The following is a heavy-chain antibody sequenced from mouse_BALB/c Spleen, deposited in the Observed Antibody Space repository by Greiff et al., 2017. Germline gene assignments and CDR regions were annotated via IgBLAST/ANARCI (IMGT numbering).Heavy chain of an antibody. Sequence: EVQLVESGGGLVQPGGSRKLSCAASGFTFSSFGMHWVRQAPEKGLEWVAYISSGSSTIYYADTVKGRFTISRDNPKNTLFLQMTSLRSEDTAMYYCARPYGSSYSWFAYWGQGTLVTVSA. V-gene: IGHV5-17*02. D-gene: IGHD1-1*01. CDR1: GFTFSSFG. CDR2: ISSGSSTI. CDR3: ARPYGSSYSWFAY. J-gene: IGHJ3*01.